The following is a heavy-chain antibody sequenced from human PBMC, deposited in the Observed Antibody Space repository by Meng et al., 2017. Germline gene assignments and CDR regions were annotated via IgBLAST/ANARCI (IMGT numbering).Heavy chain of an antibody. V-gene: IGHV1-3*01. CDR1: GYTFTSYA. CDR3: ARASYDYVWGSYLFGDY. CDR2: INAGNGNT. D-gene: IGHD3-16*02. Sequence: VQRVQSGAEVKKPGASVKVSCKASGYTFTSYAMHWVRQAPGQRLEWMGWINAGNGNTKYSQKFQGRVTITRDTSASTAYMELSSLRPEDTAVYYCARASYDYVWGSYLFGDYWGQGTLVTVSS. J-gene: IGHJ4*02.